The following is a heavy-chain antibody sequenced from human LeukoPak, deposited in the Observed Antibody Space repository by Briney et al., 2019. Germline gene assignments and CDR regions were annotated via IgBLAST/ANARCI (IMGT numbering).Heavy chain of an antibody. D-gene: IGHD3-9*01. CDR1: GFTFSSYS. Sequence: GGSLRLSCAASGFTFSSYSMNWVRQAPGKGLEWVSYISSSSSTIYYADSVKGRFTISRDNAKNSLYLQMNSLRAEDTAVYYCARVSPTYDILTGYLSGLDYWGQGTLVTVSS. CDR3: ARVSPTYDILTGYLSGLDY. CDR2: ISSSSSTI. J-gene: IGHJ4*02. V-gene: IGHV3-48*01.